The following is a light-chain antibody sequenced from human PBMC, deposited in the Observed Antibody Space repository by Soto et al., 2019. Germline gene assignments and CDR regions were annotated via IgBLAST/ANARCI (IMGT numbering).Light chain of an antibody. J-gene: IGLJ2*01. CDR1: SSDVGGYKY. Sequence: QSALTQPASVSGSPGQSITISCTGTSSDVGGYKYVSWYQQHPGKAPKVMIYEVSNRPSGVSNRFSGSKSGNTASLTISGLQAEDEADYYCSSYTSSTTSVVFGGGTKLTVL. CDR2: EVS. V-gene: IGLV2-14*01. CDR3: SSYTSSTTSVV.